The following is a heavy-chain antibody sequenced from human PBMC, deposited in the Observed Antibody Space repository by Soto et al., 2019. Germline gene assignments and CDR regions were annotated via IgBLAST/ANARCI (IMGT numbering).Heavy chain of an antibody. CDR2: MSNSGSRT. Sequence: VQLLESGGGLVQPGGSLRLSCAASGFTFSNYAMSWVRQAPGKGLEWVSGMSNSGSRTYYADSVKGRFIISRDNSKNKLYLQMNSLRPEYTAVYYCAKAYFDILTGYFGDYWGQGTLVSVSS. D-gene: IGHD3-9*01. CDR3: AKAYFDILTGYFGDY. CDR1: GFTFSNYA. V-gene: IGHV3-23*01. J-gene: IGHJ4*02.